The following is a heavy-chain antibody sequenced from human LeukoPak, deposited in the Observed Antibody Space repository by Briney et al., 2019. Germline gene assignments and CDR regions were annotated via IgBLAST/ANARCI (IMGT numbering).Heavy chain of an antibody. CDR3: ARHIGGGIEDMDV. D-gene: IGHD3-16*02. Sequence: SETLSLSCTVSGGSIGTYYWSWIRQSPGKGLEWIGYIYVTGSTRYNPYLQSRVTISVDTSRNQFFLKMSSVTAADTAVYYCARHIGGGIEDMDVWGKGTKVTVSS. J-gene: IGHJ6*03. CDR1: GGSIGTYY. V-gene: IGHV4-59*08. CDR2: IYVTGST.